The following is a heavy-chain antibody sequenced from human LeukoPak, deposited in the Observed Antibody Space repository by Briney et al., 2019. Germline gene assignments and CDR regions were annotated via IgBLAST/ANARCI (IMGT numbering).Heavy chain of an antibody. V-gene: IGHV4-30-4*01. J-gene: IGHJ3*02. Sequence: PSETLSLTCTVSGGSISSGDYYWSWIRQPPGKGLEWIGYIYYSGSTYYNPSLKSRVTISVDTSKNQFSLKLSSVTAADTAVYYCARDRVTGMGIAFDIWGQGTMVTVSS. CDR3: ARDRVTGMGIAFDI. CDR2: IYYSGST. CDR1: GGSISSGDYY. D-gene: IGHD1-20*01.